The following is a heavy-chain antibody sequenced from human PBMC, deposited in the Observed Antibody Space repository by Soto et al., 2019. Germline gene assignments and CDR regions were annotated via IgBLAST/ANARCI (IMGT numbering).Heavy chain of an antibody. V-gene: IGHV3-30*18. CDR1: GLTFRGYG. CDR2: ISYDGSNK. Sequence: GGSLRLSCAASGLTFRGYGMNWVRQAPGKGLEWVAVISYDGSNKYYADSVKGRFTISRDNSKNTLYLQMNSLRAEDTAVYYCAKGGVGSTSNAFDIWGQGTMVTVSS. CDR3: AKGGVGSTSNAFDI. J-gene: IGHJ3*02. D-gene: IGHD1-26*01.